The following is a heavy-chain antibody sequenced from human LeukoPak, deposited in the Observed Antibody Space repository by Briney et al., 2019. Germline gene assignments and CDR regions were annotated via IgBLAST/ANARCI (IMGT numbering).Heavy chain of an antibody. Sequence: KPSETLSLTCSVSIGSISSSKWWSWVRQSPVKGLEWIGEIYLYGTTNYNPSFTSRVTMSVDRSRNQFSLKLTSVTAADTAVYYCARQKWERQGRDYYFNGLDVWGPGTTVIVSS. CDR3: ARQKWERQGRDYYFNGLDV. CDR2: IYLYGTT. V-gene: IGHV4-4*02. J-gene: IGHJ6*02. CDR1: IGSISSSKW. D-gene: IGHD1-1*01.